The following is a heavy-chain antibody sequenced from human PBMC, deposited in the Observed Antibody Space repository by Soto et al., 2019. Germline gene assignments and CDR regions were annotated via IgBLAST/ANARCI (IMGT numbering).Heavy chain of an antibody. V-gene: IGHV3-30*03. D-gene: IGHD1-26*01. CDR2: ISYDGSNK. CDR3: AMDDSGSYYGDFDY. Sequence: QVQLVESGGGVVQPGRSLRLSCAASGFTFSSYGMHWVRQAPGKGLEWVAVISYDGSNKYYADSVKGRVTISRDNSKNTLYLQMNSLRAEDTAVYYCAMDDSGSYYGDFDYWGQGTLVTVSS. J-gene: IGHJ4*02. CDR1: GFTFSSYG.